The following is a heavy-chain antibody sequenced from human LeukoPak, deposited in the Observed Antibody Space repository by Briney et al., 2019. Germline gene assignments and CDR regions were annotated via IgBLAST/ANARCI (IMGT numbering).Heavy chain of an antibody. CDR2: ISGGGVST. D-gene: IGHD5-24*01. CDR3: AKRHNYFDY. V-gene: IGHV3-23*01. Sequence: PGGSLRLSCAASGFTFSSYGMSWVRQAPGKGLEWVSAISGGGVSTYYADSVKGRFTISRDDSKNTLYLHMNSLRAEDTAAYYCAKRHNYFDYWGQGTLVTVSS. CDR1: GFTFSSYG. J-gene: IGHJ4*02.